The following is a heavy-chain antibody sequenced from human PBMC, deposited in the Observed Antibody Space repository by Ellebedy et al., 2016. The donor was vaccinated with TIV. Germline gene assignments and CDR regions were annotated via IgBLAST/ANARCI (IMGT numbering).Heavy chain of an antibody. CDR2: IKSKTDGGTT. CDR3: TTDVYCSGGSCYSGFDY. V-gene: IGHV3-15*01. D-gene: IGHD2-15*01. Sequence: PGGSLRLSCAASGFTFSNAWMSWVRQAPGKGLEWVGRIKSKTDGGTTDYAAPVKGRFTISRDDSKNTLYLQMNSLKTEDTAVYYCTTDVYCSGGSCYSGFDYWGQGTLVTVSS. J-gene: IGHJ4*02. CDR1: GFTFSNAW.